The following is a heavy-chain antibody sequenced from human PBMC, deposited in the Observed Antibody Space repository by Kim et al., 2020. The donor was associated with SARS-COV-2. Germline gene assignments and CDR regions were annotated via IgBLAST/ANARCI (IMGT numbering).Heavy chain of an antibody. CDR2: ISSSSSYI. D-gene: IGHD6-13*01. J-gene: IGHJ6*02. V-gene: IGHV3-21*01. CDR1: GFTFSSYS. Sequence: GGSLRLSCAASGFTFSSYSMNWVRQAPGKGLEWVSSISSSSSYIYYADSVKGRFTISRDNAKNSLYLQMNSLRAEDTAVYYCARDIAAGYYYGMDVWGQGTTVTVSS. CDR3: ARDIAAGYYYGMDV.